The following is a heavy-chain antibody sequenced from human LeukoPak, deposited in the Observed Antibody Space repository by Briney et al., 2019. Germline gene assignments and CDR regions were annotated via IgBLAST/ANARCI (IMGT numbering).Heavy chain of an antibody. CDR3: ARSRGPYCSSTSCYSVDIVATDYHY. D-gene: IGHD2-2*02. Sequence: ASVKVPCKASGYTFTSYGISWVRQAPGQGLEWMGWISAYIGNTNYAQKLQGRVTMTTDTSTSTAYMELRSLRSDDTAVYYCARSRGPYCSSTSCYSVDIVATDYHYWGQGTLVTVSS. V-gene: IGHV1-18*01. CDR2: ISAYIGNT. J-gene: IGHJ4*02. CDR1: GYTFTSYG.